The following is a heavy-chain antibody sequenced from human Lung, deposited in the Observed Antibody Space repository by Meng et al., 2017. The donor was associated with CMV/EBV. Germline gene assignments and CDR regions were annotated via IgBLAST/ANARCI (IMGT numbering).Heavy chain of an antibody. CDR3: TKYPVIKSFDI. D-gene: IGHD2/OR15-2a*01. V-gene: IGHV3-7*01. CDR2: IKEDASEK. J-gene: IGHJ3*02. CDR1: GFTFRNYC. Sequence: LTCAASGFTFRNYCMIWLRQAPGRGLELVAHIKEDASEKYSVDSVKDRFTISRDITKNSLYLQMNSLRAGDTAVYYCTKYPVIKSFDIWGQGTLVTVSS.